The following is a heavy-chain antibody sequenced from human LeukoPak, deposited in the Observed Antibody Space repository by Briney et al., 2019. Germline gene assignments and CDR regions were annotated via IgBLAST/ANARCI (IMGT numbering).Heavy chain of an antibody. D-gene: IGHD3-16*01. Sequence: GGSLTLSCTASGFTFSSYEMNWVRQAAGKGLEWVSYISSSGSTIYYADSVKGRFTISRDNAKNSLYLQMNSLRAEDTAVYYCAREVTTFDYFYYYYYMDVWGKGTTVTISS. CDR3: AREVTTFDYFYYYYYMDV. CDR2: ISSSGSTI. J-gene: IGHJ6*03. V-gene: IGHV3-48*03. CDR1: GFTFSSYE.